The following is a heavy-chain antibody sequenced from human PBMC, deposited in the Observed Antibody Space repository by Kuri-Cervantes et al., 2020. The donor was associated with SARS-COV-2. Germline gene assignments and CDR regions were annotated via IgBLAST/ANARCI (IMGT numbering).Heavy chain of an antibody. CDR1: GFTVSSNE. CDR2: ISGGST. CDR3: AREKLAGYYYYYMDV. D-gene: IGHD1-1*01. J-gene: IGHJ6*03. Sequence: GGSLRLSCAASGFTVSSNEMSWVRQAPGKGLEWVSSISGGSTYYADSVKGRFTISRDNSKNTLYLQMNSLRAEDTAVYYCAREKLAGYYYYYMDVWGKGTTVTVSS. V-gene: IGHV3-38-3*01.